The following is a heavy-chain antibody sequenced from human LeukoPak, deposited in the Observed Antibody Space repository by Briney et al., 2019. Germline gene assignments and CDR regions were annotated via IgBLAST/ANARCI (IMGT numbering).Heavy chain of an antibody. CDR3: ARDNYDTGGYYSD. V-gene: IGHV3-48*03. J-gene: IGHJ4*02. Sequence: PGGSLRLSCAASGFTFSSYEMNWVRQAPGKGLDWVSYISSGGDTTYYADSVKGRFTISRDNAKNSLYLQMNSLRAEDTAVYYCARDNYDTGGYYSDWGQGTLVTVSS. D-gene: IGHD3-22*01. CDR1: GFTFSSYE. CDR2: ISSGGDTT.